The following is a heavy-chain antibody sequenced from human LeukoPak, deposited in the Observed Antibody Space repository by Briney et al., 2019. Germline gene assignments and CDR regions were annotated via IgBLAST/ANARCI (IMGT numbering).Heavy chain of an antibody. CDR3: EKEPDRITIIGVVDWYFDL. V-gene: IGHV3-23*01. Sequence: GGSLRLSCAASGFTFISYAMSSVRQAPGKGPEWVSAISGSGGSTYYADSVKGRFTISRDNSKNTLYLQMNSLRAEDTAVYYCEKEPDRITIIGVVDWYFDLWGRGTLVTVSS. CDR2: ISGSGGST. J-gene: IGHJ2*01. D-gene: IGHD3-3*01. CDR1: GFTFISYA.